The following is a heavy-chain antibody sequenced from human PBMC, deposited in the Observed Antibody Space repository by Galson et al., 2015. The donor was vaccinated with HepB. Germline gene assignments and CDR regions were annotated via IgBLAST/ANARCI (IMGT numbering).Heavy chain of an antibody. Sequence: SLRLSCAASGFTFSSYGMHWVRQAPGKGLEWVAVISYDGSNKYYADSVKGRFTISRDNSKNTLYLQMNSLRAEDTAVYYCARVAAAAGTWWFDPWGQGTLVTVSS. CDR3: ARVAAAAGTWWFDP. V-gene: IGHV3-30*03. D-gene: IGHD6-13*01. J-gene: IGHJ5*02. CDR2: ISYDGSNK. CDR1: GFTFSSYG.